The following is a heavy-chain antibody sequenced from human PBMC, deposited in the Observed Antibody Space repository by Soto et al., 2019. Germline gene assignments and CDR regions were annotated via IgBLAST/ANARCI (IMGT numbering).Heavy chain of an antibody. CDR2: IGTAGDT. CDR3: ARATYDGYYDY. CDR1: GFAFTTSA. Sequence: GGSLRLSCAASGFAFTTSAMHWVRQATGRTLEWVSAIGTAGDTYYPGSVKGRFTISRDNVKNSLYLQMDSLTAGDTAVYYCARATYDGYYDYWGQGTLVTAPQ. D-gene: IGHD3-16*01. V-gene: IGHV3-13*01. J-gene: IGHJ4*02.